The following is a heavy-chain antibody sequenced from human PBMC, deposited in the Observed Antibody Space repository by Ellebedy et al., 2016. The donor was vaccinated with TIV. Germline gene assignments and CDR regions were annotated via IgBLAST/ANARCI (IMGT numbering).Heavy chain of an antibody. V-gene: IGHV1-18*04. J-gene: IGHJ4*02. CDR3: ARVPPGLGAAGTFDY. CDR2: ISTYNGNT. CDR1: GYTFTGYY. Sequence: AASVKVSCKASGYTFTGYYMHWVRQPPGQGLEWMGWISTYNGNTNYTQKLQGRVTMTTDTSTSTAYMELRSLRSDDTAIYYCARVPPGLGAAGTFDYWGQGTLVTVSS. D-gene: IGHD6-13*01.